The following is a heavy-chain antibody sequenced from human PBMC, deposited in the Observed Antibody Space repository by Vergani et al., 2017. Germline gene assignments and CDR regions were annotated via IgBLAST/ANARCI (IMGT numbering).Heavy chain of an antibody. CDR1: GGSISSYY. CDR2: IYYSGST. CDR3: ARESRFGELPSYYYYYMDV. Sequence: QVQLQESGPGLVKPSQTLSLTCTVSGGSISSYYWSWIRQPPGKGLEWIGYIYYSGSTNYNPSLKSRVTISVDTSKNQFSLKLSSVTAADTAVYYCARESRFGELPSYYYYYMDVWGKGTTVTVSS. V-gene: IGHV4-59*12. J-gene: IGHJ6*03. D-gene: IGHD3-10*01.